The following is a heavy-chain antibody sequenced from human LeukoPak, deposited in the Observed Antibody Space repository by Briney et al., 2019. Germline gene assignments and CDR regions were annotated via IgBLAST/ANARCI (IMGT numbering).Heavy chain of an antibody. V-gene: IGHV4-59*08. J-gene: IGHJ6*03. D-gene: IGHD2-2*01. Sequence: KTSETLSLTCTVAGGSISSYYWSWIRQPPGKGLEWIGYIYYSGSTNYNPSLKSRVTISVDTSKNQFSLKLSSVTAADTAVYYCARVSCSSTSCYEDYHYYYMDVWGKGTTVTVSS. CDR2: IYYSGST. CDR1: GGSISSYY. CDR3: ARVSCSSTSCYEDYHYYYMDV.